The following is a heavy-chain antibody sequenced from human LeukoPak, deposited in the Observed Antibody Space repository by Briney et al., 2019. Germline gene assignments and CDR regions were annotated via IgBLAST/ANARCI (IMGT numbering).Heavy chain of an antibody. CDR2: INAGNGNT. CDR3: ARPVADDYFDY. CDR1: GYTFTSYD. Sequence: ASVNVSCKASGYTFTSYDMHWVRQAPGQRLEWMGWINAGNGNTKYSQKFQGRVTITRDTSASTAYMELSSLRSEDTAVYYCARPVADDYFDYWGQGTLVTVSS. D-gene: IGHD6-19*01. J-gene: IGHJ4*02. V-gene: IGHV1-3*01.